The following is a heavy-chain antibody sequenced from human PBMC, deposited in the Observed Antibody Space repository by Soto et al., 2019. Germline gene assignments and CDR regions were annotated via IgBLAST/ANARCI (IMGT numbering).Heavy chain of an antibody. D-gene: IGHD6-13*01. CDR3: AGALGYSSSWLDY. J-gene: IGHJ4*02. Sequence: QVQLVQSGAEVKKPGASVKVSCKASGYTFTSYGISWVRQAPGQGLEWMGWISAYNGNTNYAQKHQDRVTMTTDTSTSTAYLDPRSPISDDTAVYYCAGALGYSSSWLDYWGQGTLVTVSS. CDR1: GYTFTSYG. V-gene: IGHV1-18*01. CDR2: ISAYNGNT.